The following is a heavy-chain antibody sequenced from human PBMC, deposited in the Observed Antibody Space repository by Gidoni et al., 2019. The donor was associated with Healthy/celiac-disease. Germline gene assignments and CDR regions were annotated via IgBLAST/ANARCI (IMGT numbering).Heavy chain of an antibody. CDR1: RFTFRSYS. Sequence: VQLVESGGGLVQPGGSLRLSCAASRFTFRSYSMNWVRQAPGKGLEWVSYISSSSSTIYYADSVKGRFTISRDNAKNSLYLQMNSLRAEDTAVYYCARDRSAWELRYFDYWGQGTLVTVSS. V-gene: IGHV3-48*01. D-gene: IGHD1-26*01. CDR3: ARDRSAWELRYFDY. CDR2: ISSSSSTI. J-gene: IGHJ4*02.